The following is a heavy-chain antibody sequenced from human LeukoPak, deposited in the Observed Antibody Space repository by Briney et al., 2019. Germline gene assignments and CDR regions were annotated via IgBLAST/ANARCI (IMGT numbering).Heavy chain of an antibody. Sequence: SVKVSCKASEATFSSYAISWVRQSPGQGLEWMGGIIPVFGTANYAQKFQGRVTITADESTSTAYMELSSVSSEDTAVYSCARFLDDLEEFDYWGQATLVTVSS. CDR3: ARFLDDLEEFDY. CDR1: EATFSSYA. V-gene: IGHV1-69*01. J-gene: IGHJ4*02. CDR2: IIPVFGTA. D-gene: IGHD2-21*02.